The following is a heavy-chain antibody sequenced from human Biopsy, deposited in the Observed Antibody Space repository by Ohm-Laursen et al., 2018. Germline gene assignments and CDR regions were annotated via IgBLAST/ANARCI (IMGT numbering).Heavy chain of an antibody. Sequence: SETLSLTCTVSGGSIRSDYWSWIRHTPGKGLEWIGYIYYSGSTNYNPSLKSRVTISVDTSKNQYSLKLSFVTAADTAVSYCARDDAVTVIRGLYYWGQGALVTVSS. CDR3: ARDDAVTVIRGLYY. J-gene: IGHJ4*02. CDR1: GGSIRSDY. CDR2: IYYSGST. V-gene: IGHV4-59*01. D-gene: IGHD3-10*01.